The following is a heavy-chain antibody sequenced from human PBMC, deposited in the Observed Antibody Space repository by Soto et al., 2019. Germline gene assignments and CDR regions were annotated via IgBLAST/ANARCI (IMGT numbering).Heavy chain of an antibody. D-gene: IGHD1-26*01. V-gene: IGHV3-30*07. CDR3: AREGGIVGATSFDY. Sequence: SVKGRFTISRDNSKNTLYLQMNSLRAEDTALYYCAREGGIVGATSFDYWGQATLVTVSS. J-gene: IGHJ4*02.